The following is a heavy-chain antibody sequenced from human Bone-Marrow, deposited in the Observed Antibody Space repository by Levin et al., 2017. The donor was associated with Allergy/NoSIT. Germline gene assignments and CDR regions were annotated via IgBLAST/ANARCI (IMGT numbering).Heavy chain of an antibody. J-gene: IGHJ4*02. CDR1: GFTFSSYG. CDR3: AIQHCTNGVCYTAGIDY. Sequence: GGSLRLSCAASGFTFSSYGMHWVRQAPGKGLEWVAVISYDGSNKYYADSVKGRFTISRDNSKNTLYLQMNSLRAEDTAVYYCAIQHCTNGVCYTAGIDYWGQGTLVTVSS. V-gene: IGHV3-30*03. CDR2: ISYDGSNK. D-gene: IGHD2-8*01.